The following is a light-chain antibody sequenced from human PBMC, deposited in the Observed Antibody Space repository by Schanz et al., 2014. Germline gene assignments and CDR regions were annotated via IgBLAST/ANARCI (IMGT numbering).Light chain of an antibody. Sequence: QTVVTQEPSFSVSPGGTVTLTCGLSSGSVSTSHAPSWYQQTPGQAPRTLIYSTNTRSSGVPDRFSGSILGSKAALTITGAQADDESDYYCVLYMGRGIWVFGGGTKVTVL. CDR1: SGSVSTSHA. CDR3: VLYMGRGIWV. J-gene: IGLJ3*02. CDR2: STN. V-gene: IGLV8-61*01.